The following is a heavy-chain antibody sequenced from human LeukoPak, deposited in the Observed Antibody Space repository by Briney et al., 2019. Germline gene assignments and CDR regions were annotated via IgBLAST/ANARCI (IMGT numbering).Heavy chain of an antibody. CDR3: AKEIDTLGTNAFDI. J-gene: IGHJ3*02. Sequence: PRGSLRLSCAASGFSFDDYPMHWVRQAPGKGLEWVSLINEDGGKAFYADSVRGRFTISRDNSKNSLYLQMNSLRTEDTALYYCAKEIDTLGTNAFDIWGQGTIVTVSP. V-gene: IGHV3-43*02. CDR1: GFSFDDYP. CDR2: INEDGGKA. D-gene: IGHD2-15*01.